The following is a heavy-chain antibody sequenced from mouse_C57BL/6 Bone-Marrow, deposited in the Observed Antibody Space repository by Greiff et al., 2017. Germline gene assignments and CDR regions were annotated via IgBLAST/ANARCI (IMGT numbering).Heavy chain of an antibody. D-gene: IGHD2-2*01. J-gene: IGHJ4*01. Sequence: EVKLVESGGGLVKPGGSLKLSCAASGFTFSSYAMSWVRQTPEKRLEWVATISDGGSYTYYPDNVKGRFTISRDNAKNNLYLQMSHLKSGDTAMYYCARDLWLRRRDYAMDYWGQGTSVTVSS. V-gene: IGHV5-4*01. CDR2: ISDGGSYT. CDR1: GFTFSSYA. CDR3: ARDLWLRRRDYAMDY.